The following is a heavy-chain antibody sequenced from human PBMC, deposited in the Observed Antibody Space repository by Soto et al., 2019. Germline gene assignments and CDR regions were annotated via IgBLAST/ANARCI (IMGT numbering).Heavy chain of an antibody. CDR3: ARRLEGSRRTGGY. CDR2: IIPIFGTT. Sequence: QVRLGQSGAEVKKPGSSVKVSCKASGGNFSTYAITWVRQAPVQGLEWVGGIIPIFGTTNYAQKFQGRLTISADESTSTAYMALSSLRSEDTAVYFCARRLEGSRRTGGYWGLGTLVTVSS. J-gene: IGHJ4*02. D-gene: IGHD3-10*01. V-gene: IGHV1-69*12. CDR1: GGNFSTYA.